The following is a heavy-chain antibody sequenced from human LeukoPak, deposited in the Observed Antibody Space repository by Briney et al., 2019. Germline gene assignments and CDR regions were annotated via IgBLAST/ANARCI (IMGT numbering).Heavy chain of an antibody. CDR2: ISSSSYI. CDR1: GFTFSSYS. Sequence: GGSLRLSCAASGFTFSSYSMNWVRQAPGKGLEWVSSISSSSYIYYADSVKGRFTIFRDNAKNSLYLQMNSLRAEDTAVYYCARLGALGYSYGYRDYWGQGTLVTVSS. V-gene: IGHV3-21*01. J-gene: IGHJ4*02. D-gene: IGHD5-18*01. CDR3: ARLGALGYSYGYRDY.